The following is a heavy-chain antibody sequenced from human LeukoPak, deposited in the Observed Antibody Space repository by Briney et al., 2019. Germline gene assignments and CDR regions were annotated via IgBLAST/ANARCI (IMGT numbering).Heavy chain of an antibody. CDR3: AKVFRSHFLGGKRAYYFDY. D-gene: IGHD3-16*01. V-gene: IGHV3-23*01. Sequence: PGGSLRLSCAASGFTFSTFAMIWVRQPPGKGLEWVSSIFPSGGEIHYADSVRGRFTISRDNSKSTLSLQMNSLRAEDTAIYYCAKVFRSHFLGGKRAYYFDYWGQGTLVTVSS. CDR1: GFTFSTFA. J-gene: IGHJ4*02. CDR2: IFPSGGEI.